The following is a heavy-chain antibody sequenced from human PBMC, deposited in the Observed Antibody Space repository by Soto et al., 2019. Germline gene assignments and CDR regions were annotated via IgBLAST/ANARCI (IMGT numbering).Heavy chain of an antibody. CDR2: INAGNGRE. J-gene: IGHJ4*02. D-gene: IGHD3-10*01. V-gene: IGHV1-3*01. Sequence: QVQLEQSGAEVKKPGASVKVSCKTSGYTFTSYTLHWVRQAPGQGLEWMGWINAGNGREKYSQRFQDRVSLPTDKSAATASMELRTLRSEATAMYFSASGGGWVGEASFDSWGQGTLVTVSS. CDR3: ASGGGWVGEASFDS. CDR1: GYTFTSYT.